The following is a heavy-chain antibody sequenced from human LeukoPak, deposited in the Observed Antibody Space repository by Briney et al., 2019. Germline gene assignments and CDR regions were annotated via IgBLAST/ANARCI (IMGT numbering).Heavy chain of an antibody. D-gene: IGHD3-10*01. CDR3: AGEGYGSGSYFDY. V-gene: IGHV4-39*07. CDR2: IYYSGST. Sequence: PSETLSLTCTVSGGSISSSSYYWGWIRQPPGKGLEWIGSIYYSGSTYYNPSLKSRVTISVDTSKNQFSLKLSSVTAADTAVYYCAGEGYGSGSYFDYWGQGTLVTVSS. J-gene: IGHJ4*02. CDR1: GGSISSSSYY.